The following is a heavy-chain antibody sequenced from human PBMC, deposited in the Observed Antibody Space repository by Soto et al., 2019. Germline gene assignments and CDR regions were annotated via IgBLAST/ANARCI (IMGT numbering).Heavy chain of an antibody. D-gene: IGHD3-3*02. CDR3: ARMGRRGILGY. CDR1: GGSISSYY. CDR2: IYYSGST. J-gene: IGHJ4*02. Sequence: SETLSLTCTVSGGSISSYYWSWIRQPPGKGLEWIGYIYYSGSTNYSPSLKSRVTISVDTSKNQFSLKLSSVTAADTAVYYCARMGRRGILGYWGQGTLVTVSS. V-gene: IGHV4-59*01.